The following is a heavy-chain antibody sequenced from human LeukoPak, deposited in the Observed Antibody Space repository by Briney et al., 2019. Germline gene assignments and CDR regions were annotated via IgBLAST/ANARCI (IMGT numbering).Heavy chain of an antibody. J-gene: IGHJ3*02. CDR1: GYTFTGYY. Sequence: ASVTVSCTASGYTFTGYYMHWVRQAPGQGLEWMGWINPNSGGTNYAQTFQGRVTITRDTSISTAYMELSRLRSDDTAVYYCARDWGAFDIWGQGTMVTVSS. CDR3: ARDWGAFDI. CDR2: INPNSGGT. V-gene: IGHV1-2*02. D-gene: IGHD3-16*01.